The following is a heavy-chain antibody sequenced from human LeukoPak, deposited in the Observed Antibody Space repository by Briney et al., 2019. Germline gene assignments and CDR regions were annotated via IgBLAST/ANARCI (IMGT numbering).Heavy chain of an antibody. CDR1: GFSFSDYD. D-gene: IGHD5-12*01. CDR3: AKNRCGSVATPDS. J-gene: IGHJ4*02. V-gene: IGHV3-30*02. Sequence: SGGSLRLSCAASGFSFSDYDMHWVRQAPGKGLEWVTFIRYDGTNTYADSVKGRFTISRDNSKNTVYLQMNSLRTEDTALYYCAKNRCGSVATPDSWGQGTLVTVSS. CDR2: IRYDGTNT.